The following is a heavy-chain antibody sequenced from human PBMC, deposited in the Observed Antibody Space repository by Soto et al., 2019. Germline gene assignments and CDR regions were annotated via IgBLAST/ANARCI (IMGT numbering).Heavy chain of an antibody. V-gene: IGHV1-18*01. J-gene: IGHJ4*02. D-gene: IGHD4-17*01. CDR1: GYTFTSYG. CDR3: ARDPQDRYYGDYQLDY. Sequence: QVQLVQSGAEVKKPGASVKVSCKASGYTFTSYGFSWVRQAPGQGLEWMGWISVYNGNTNSAQKLQGRVTMTTDTSTSTAYMELRSLRSDDTAVYYCARDPQDRYYGDYQLDYWGQGTLVTVSS. CDR2: ISVYNGNT.